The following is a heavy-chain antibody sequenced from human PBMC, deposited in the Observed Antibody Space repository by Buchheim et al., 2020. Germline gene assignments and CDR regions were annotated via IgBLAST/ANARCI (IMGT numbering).Heavy chain of an antibody. CDR2: IYYSGST. CDR1: GGSISSSSYY. V-gene: IGHV4-39*01. CDR3: ASWRGYSYGHEPDFVY. Sequence: QLQLQESGPGLVKPSETLSLTCTVSGGSISSSSYYWGWIRQPPGKGLEWIGSIYYSGSTYYNPSLKSRVTISVDTSKNQFSLKLSSVTAADTAVYYCASWRGYSYGHEPDFVYWGQGTL. D-gene: IGHD5-18*01. J-gene: IGHJ4*02.